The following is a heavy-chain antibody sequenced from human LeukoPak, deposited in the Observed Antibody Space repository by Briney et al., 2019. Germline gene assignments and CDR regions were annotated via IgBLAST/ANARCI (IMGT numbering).Heavy chain of an antibody. V-gene: IGHV4-34*01. D-gene: IGHD6-6*01. CDR3: ARSNIEYSSSSVDY. J-gene: IGHJ4*02. CDR2: INHSGST. Sequence: SETLSLTCAVYGGSFSGYYWSWMRQPPGKGLEWIGEINHSGSTNYNPSLKSRVTISVDTSKNQFSLKLSSVTAADTAVYYCARSNIEYSSSSVDYWGQGTLVTVSS. CDR1: GGSFSGYY.